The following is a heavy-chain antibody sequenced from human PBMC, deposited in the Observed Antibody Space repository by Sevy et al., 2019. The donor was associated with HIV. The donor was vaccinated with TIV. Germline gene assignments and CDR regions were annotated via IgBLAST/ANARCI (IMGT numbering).Heavy chain of an antibody. D-gene: IGHD4-4*01. CDR1: GFTFSAYN. V-gene: IGHV3-21*01. Sequence: GGSLRLSCAASGFTFSAYNMNWVRQAPGKGLEWISSISRRSDYTKYADSVRGRFTSSRDNAKNLLYLQMNNLRPEDTGFYYCAKEGRDDYNPHFDSWGQGILVTVSS. J-gene: IGHJ4*02. CDR2: ISRRSDYT. CDR3: AKEGRDDYNPHFDS.